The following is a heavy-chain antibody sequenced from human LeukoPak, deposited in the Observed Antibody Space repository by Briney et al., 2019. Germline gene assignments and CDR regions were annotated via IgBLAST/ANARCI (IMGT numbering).Heavy chain of an antibody. CDR2: ISGSGAGT. CDR3: ARLVWDTTMADGDIDS. CDR1: AFTFSSYV. V-gene: IGHV3-23*01. J-gene: IGHJ4*02. Sequence: GGSLRLSCVVSAFTFSSYVMNWGRQAPGGGVERGSGISGSGAGTYYAYSVNGRFTISRDNAKNTLYLPINSLSAADTAMYYCARLVWDTTMADGDIDSWGQGTLLSVSS. D-gene: IGHD5-18*01.